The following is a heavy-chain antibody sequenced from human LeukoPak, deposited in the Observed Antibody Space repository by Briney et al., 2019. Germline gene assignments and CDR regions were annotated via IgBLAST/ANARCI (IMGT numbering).Heavy chain of an antibody. CDR3: ARAGWLVLEVDY. Sequence: ASVKVSCKASGYTFTGYYMHWVRQAPGQGLEWMGWINPNGGGTNYAQKFQGRVTMTRDTSISTAYMELSRLRSDDTAVYYCARAGWLVLEVDYWGQGTLVTVSS. D-gene: IGHD6-19*01. CDR1: GYTFTGYY. J-gene: IGHJ4*02. V-gene: IGHV1-2*02. CDR2: INPNGGGT.